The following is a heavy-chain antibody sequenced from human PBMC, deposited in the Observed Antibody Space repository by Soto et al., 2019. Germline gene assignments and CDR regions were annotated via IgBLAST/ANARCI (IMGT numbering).Heavy chain of an antibody. CDR3: ARGRYGDY. V-gene: IGHV1-18*01. J-gene: IGHJ4*02. Sequence: QVHLVQSGAEVKKPGASVKVSCKGSGYAFTTYGITWVRQAPGQGLEWMGWISAHNGNTNYAQKPPGRVTVTREPSTRTAYMELRSLRSDDTAVYYWARGRYGDYWGQGALVTVSS. D-gene: IGHD1-1*01. CDR1: GYAFTTYG. CDR2: ISAHNGNT.